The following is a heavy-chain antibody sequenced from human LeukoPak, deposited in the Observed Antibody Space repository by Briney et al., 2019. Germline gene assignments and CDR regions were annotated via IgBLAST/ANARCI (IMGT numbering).Heavy chain of an antibody. CDR3: ASFDSSGYNFQH. V-gene: IGHV4-59*01. CDR2: IYYSGST. D-gene: IGHD3-22*01. J-gene: IGHJ1*01. CDR1: GGSISSYY. Sequence: MSSETLSLTCTVSGGSISSYYWSWIRQPPGKGLEWIGFIYYSGSTNYSPSLKSRVTISVDTSKNQFSLKLTSVTAADTAVYYCASFDSSGYNFQHWGQGTLVTVSS.